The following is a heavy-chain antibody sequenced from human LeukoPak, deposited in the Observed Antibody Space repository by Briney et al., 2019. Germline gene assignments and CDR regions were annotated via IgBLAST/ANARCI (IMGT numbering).Heavy chain of an antibody. CDR1: GFTFSNYW. CDR2: IKQDGSEK. D-gene: IGHD3-3*01. Sequence: GGSLRLSCAASGFTFSNYWKNWVRQAPGKGLEWVANIKQDGSEKYYVDSVKGRFTISRDNAKNSLYLQMNSLRAEDTAVYYCARGNYDFWGDYYYYMDVWGKGTTVTVSS. V-gene: IGHV3-7*01. J-gene: IGHJ6*03. CDR3: ARGNYDFWGDYYYYMDV.